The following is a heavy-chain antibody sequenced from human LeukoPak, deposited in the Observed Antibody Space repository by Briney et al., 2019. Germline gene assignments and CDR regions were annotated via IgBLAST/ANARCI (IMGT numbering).Heavy chain of an antibody. CDR1: GFTVGSNS. CDR2: IYSDNT. J-gene: IGHJ6*03. V-gene: IGHV3-53*01. Sequence: PGGSLRLSCTVSGFTVGSNSMSWVRQAPGKGLEWVSFIYSDNTHYSDSVKGRFTISRDNSKNTLYLQMNSLRAEDTAVYYCAKDDGGSYYPYYYYMDVWGKGTTVTISS. CDR3: AKDDGGSYYPYYYYMDV. D-gene: IGHD1-26*01.